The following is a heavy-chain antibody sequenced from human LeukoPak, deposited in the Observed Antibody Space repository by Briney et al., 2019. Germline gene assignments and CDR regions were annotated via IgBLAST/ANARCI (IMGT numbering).Heavy chain of an antibody. V-gene: IGHV1-69*05. D-gene: IGHD2-21*01. J-gene: IGHJ4*02. Sequence: SVKVSCKASGGALSSYTISWVRQAPGQGLEWMGGFIPLFGSVQYAQKCQGRVTITMDQSASTTYTELRRLRSEDTAVFYCTRGMRAIPIYDWGQGTLVPVSS. CDR2: FIPLFGSV. CDR1: GGALSSYT. CDR3: TRGMRAIPIYD.